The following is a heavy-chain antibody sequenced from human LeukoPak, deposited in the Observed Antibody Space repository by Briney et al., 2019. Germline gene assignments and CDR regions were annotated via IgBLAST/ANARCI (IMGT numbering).Heavy chain of an antibody. CDR2: INHSGST. Sequence: SETLSLTCAVYGGSFSGYYWSWIRQPPGKGLEWIGEINHSGSTNYNPSLKSRVTISVDTSKNQFSLKLSSVTAADTAVYFCARSTWLLDKWGQGTLVTVSS. J-gene: IGHJ4*02. CDR3: ARSTWLLDK. V-gene: IGHV4-34*01. D-gene: IGHD3-22*01. CDR1: GGSFSGYY.